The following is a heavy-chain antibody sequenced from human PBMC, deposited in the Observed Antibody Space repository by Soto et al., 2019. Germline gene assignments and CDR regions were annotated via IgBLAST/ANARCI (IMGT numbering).Heavy chain of an antibody. V-gene: IGHV4-4*07. J-gene: IGHJ5*01. Sequence: PSETLSLTCSVSGGSIINYYWTWIRQPAGKGLEWVGRIYSSGSTSYNPSLKSRLSMSVHTSKNQFTLKLTSVTAADTALYYCARQTTYGSSWFDNWGHGTLVTVSS. CDR2: IYSSGST. D-gene: IGHD6-19*01. CDR1: GGSIINYY. CDR3: ARQTTYGSSWFDN.